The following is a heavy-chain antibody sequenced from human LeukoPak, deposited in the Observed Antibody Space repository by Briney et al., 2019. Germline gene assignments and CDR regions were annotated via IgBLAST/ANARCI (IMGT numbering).Heavy chain of an antibody. CDR1: GFTFNTYW. Sequence: GGSLRLSCAASGFTFNTYWMSWVRQAPGKGLEWVANIKQDGTEKNYVDSVKGRFTISRDNTENSLYLQMNSLRAEDTAVYYCARDYSRVVYSDYWSQGTLVTVSS. CDR3: ARDYSRVVYSDY. V-gene: IGHV3-7*01. J-gene: IGHJ4*02. D-gene: IGHD2-8*02. CDR2: IKQDGTEK.